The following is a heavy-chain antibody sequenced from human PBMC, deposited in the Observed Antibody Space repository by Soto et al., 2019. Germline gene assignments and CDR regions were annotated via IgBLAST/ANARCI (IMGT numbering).Heavy chain of an antibody. D-gene: IGHD3-10*02. Sequence: PGGSLRLSCAVSGFIFSNYGMHWVRQTPGKGLEWMAFMSYDGSNTFYADSVKGRFTISRYNSKNTLFLHMSNLRAEDTAMYYCTIVRVADSGLDHWGQGTLVTVSS. V-gene: IGHV3-30*02. CDR2: MSYDGSNT. CDR3: TIVRVADSGLDH. CDR1: GFIFSNYG. J-gene: IGHJ4*02.